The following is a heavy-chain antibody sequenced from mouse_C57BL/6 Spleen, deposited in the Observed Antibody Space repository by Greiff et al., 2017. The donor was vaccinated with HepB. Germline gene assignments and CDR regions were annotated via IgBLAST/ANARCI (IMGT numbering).Heavy chain of an antibody. CDR3: ARDGNYGNLFAY. Sequence: QVQLQQSGAELVKPGASVKISCKASGYAFSSYWMNWVKQRPGKGLEWIGQIYPGDGDTNYNGKFKGKATLTADKYSSTAYMQLSSLTSEDSAVYFCARDGNYGNLFAYWGQGTLVTVSA. V-gene: IGHV1-80*01. CDR2: IYPGDGDT. D-gene: IGHD2-1*01. J-gene: IGHJ3*01. CDR1: GYAFSSYW.